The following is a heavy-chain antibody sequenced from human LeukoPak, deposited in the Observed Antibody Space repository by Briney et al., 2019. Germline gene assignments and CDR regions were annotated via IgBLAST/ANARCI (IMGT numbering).Heavy chain of an antibody. V-gene: IGHV3-15*01. D-gene: IGHD3-22*01. CDR3: AKSGPGDYYDSSGLFTYAFDL. J-gene: IGHJ3*01. Sequence: GGSLRLSCAASGFTFSNAWMSWVRQAPGKGLEWVGRIKSKTDGGTTDYAAPVKGRFTISRDDSKNTLYLQMNSLRAEDTAVYYCAKSGPGDYYDSSGLFTYAFDLWGQGTMVTVSS. CDR2: IKSKTDGGTT. CDR1: GFTFSNAW.